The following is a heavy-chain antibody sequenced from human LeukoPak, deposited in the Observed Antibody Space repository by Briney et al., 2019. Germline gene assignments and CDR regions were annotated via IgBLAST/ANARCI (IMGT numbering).Heavy chain of an antibody. CDR1: GFPFSGYE. CDR3: VRDRVRRAPV. CDR2: ISSTSATT. Sequence: GGSLRLSCRGSGFPFSGYEMNWVRQAPGKGLEWVSYISSTSATTKYSESVKGRFTISRDNAQESLYLQMTSLSAADTAVYYCVRDRVRRAPVWGRGTTVIVSS. V-gene: IGHV3-48*03. J-gene: IGHJ6*02.